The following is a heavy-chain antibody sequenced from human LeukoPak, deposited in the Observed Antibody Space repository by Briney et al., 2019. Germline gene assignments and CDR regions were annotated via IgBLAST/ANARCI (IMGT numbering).Heavy chain of an antibody. CDR3: AKDGYCSSTSCYRGPQYYYYGMDV. D-gene: IGHD2-2*03. CDR2: IPYDGSNK. V-gene: IGHV3-30*18. CDR1: GFTFSSYG. J-gene: IGHJ6*02. Sequence: GGSLRLSCAASGFTFSSYGMHWVRQAPGKGLEWVAVIPYDGSNKYYADSVKGRFTISRDNSKNTLYLQMNSLRAEDTAVYYCAKDGYCSSTSCYRGPQYYYYGMDVWGQGTTVTVSS.